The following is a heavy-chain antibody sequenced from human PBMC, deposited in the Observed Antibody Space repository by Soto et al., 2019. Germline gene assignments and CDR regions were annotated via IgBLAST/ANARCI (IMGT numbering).Heavy chain of an antibody. CDR3: ARDLSSGYDSYYFAY. J-gene: IGHJ4*02. CDR1: GYLISSGYY. Sequence: KASETLSLTCSVSGYLISSGYYWGWIRQTPGKGLEWLGSIDYSGRTYYNPSLKSRVSTSVDLSKNQFSLNLRSVTAADTAVYFCARDLSSGYDSYYFAYWGQGTLVTVSS. CDR2: IDYSGRT. D-gene: IGHD3-22*01. V-gene: IGHV4-38-2*02.